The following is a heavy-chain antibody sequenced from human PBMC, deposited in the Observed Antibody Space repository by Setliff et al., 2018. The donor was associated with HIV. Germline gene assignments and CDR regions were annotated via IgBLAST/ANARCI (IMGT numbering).Heavy chain of an antibody. CDR1: GFTLSTYG. D-gene: IGHD1-20*01. CDR2: VHYNGNDK. CDR3: AKDKGGYNWNYFDY. J-gene: IGHJ4*02. V-gene: IGHV3-30*02. Sequence: SLRLSCATSGFTLSTYGMHWVRQAPGKGLEWVARVHYNGNDKFYVDSVKGRFTISRDNSENTLYLQMDGLRAEGTAVYYCAKDKGGYNWNYFDYWGPGTQVTVSS.